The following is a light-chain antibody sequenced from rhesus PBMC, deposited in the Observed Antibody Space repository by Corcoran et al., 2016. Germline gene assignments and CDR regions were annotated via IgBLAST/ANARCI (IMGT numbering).Light chain of an antibody. V-gene: IGLV2S7*01. CDR2: GVR. J-gene: IGLJ6*01. CDR1: SSDVGGYNY. Sequence: QAAPTQPPSVSGSPGQAVTISCTGPSSDVGGYNYASWYQQHPGQAPKLMIYGVRKRPSGVSDRFSGSKSGNTASLTISGLQAEDDADYYCCSYTTSSTFVFGSGTKLTVL. CDR3: CSYTTSSTFV.